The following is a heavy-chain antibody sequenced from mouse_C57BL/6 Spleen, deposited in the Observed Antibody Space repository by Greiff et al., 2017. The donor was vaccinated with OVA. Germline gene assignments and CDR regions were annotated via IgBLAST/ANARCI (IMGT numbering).Heavy chain of an antibody. CDR1: GYTFTSYW. CDR2: IDPSDSYT. J-gene: IGHJ3*01. V-gene: IGHV1-69*01. CDR3: VRDYGSRTEFAY. D-gene: IGHD1-1*01. Sequence: QVQLQQPGAELVMPGASVKLSCKASGYTFTSYWMHWVKQRPGQGLEWIGEIDPSDSYTNYNQKFKGKSTLTVDKSSSTAYMQLSSLTSEDSAVYYCVRDYGSRTEFAYWGQGTLVTVSA.